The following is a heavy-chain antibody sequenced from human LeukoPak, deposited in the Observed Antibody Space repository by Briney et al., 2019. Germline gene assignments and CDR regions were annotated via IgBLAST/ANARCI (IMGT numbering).Heavy chain of an antibody. CDR1: GYMFSRYG. V-gene: IGHV1-18*01. CDR3: ARDRGYFDY. J-gene: IGHJ4*02. CDR2: ISGYNDNT. Sequence: ASVKVSCKASGYMFSRYGMSWVRQAPGQGPEWMGWISGYNDNTNYAQKFQDRVTMTKDTSTSTAYMELRSLRSDDTAVYYCARDRGYFDYWGQGTLVTVSS.